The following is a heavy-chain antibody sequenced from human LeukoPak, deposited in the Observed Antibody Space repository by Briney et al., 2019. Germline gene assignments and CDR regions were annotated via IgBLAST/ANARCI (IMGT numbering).Heavy chain of an antibody. Sequence: PGGSLKLSCAASGFTFSGSAMHWVRQASGKGLEWVGRIRSKANSYATTYAASVKGRFTISRDDSKNTAYLQMNSLKTEDTAVYYCTSCITIFGAVGRAPFDYWGQGTLVTVSS. CDR3: TSCITIFGAVGRAPFDY. J-gene: IGHJ4*02. V-gene: IGHV3-73*01. CDR2: IRSKANSYAT. D-gene: IGHD3-3*01. CDR1: GFTFSGSA.